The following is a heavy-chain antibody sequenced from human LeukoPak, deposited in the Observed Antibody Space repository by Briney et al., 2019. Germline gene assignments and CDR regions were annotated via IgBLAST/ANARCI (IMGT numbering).Heavy chain of an antibody. Sequence: SETLSLTCAVYGGSFSGYYWSWIRQPPGKGLEWIGEIYHSGSINYNPSLKSRVTISVDTSKNQFSLKLSSVTAADTAVYYCARVPVLRFLEWLFWFDPWGQGTLVTVSS. V-gene: IGHV4-34*01. CDR3: ARVPVLRFLEWLFWFDP. J-gene: IGHJ5*02. CDR2: IYHSGSI. CDR1: GGSFSGYY. D-gene: IGHD3-3*01.